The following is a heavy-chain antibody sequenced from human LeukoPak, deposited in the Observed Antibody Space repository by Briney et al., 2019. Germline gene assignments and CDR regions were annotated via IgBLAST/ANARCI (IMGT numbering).Heavy chain of an antibody. Sequence: SQTLSLTFAFSGDSLSSNRGAWNWTTQSPSRGLEWLRRTYYVSKWDNDYAVSVKRRLAIHPDTSKNQFSLHLNSVTPEDRAVYYCARGVRSSTASFDYWGQGTLVIVSS. J-gene: IGHJ4*02. D-gene: IGHD2-2*01. V-gene: IGHV6-1*01. CDR1: GDSLSSNRGA. CDR2: TYYVSKWDN. CDR3: ARGVRSSTASFDY.